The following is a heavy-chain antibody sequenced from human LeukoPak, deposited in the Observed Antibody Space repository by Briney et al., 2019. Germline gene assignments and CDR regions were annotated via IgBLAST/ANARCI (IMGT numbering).Heavy chain of an antibody. CDR2: ISAYNGNT. V-gene: IGHV1-18*01. J-gene: IGHJ4*02. Sequence: ASVKVSCKASGYTFTSYGISWVRQAPGQGLEWMGWISAYNGNTNYAQKLQGRVTMTTDTSTSTAYMELRSLRSDDTAVYYCAREIEGNFIAAAGVDYWGQGTLVTVSS. CDR3: AREIEGNFIAAAGVDY. D-gene: IGHD6-13*01. CDR1: GYTFTSYG.